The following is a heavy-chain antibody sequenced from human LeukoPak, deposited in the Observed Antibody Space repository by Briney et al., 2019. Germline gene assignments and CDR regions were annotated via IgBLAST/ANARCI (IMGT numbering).Heavy chain of an antibody. CDR1: GFTFSSYG. J-gene: IGHJ4*02. D-gene: IGHD3-22*01. CDR3: ARPDYDSGGYYDY. V-gene: IGHV3-33*01. Sequence: GGSLRLSCAASGFTFSSYGMHRVRQAPGKGLEWGAVILYDGSNKYYADSVKGRFTISRDNSKNTLFLQMNSLRAEDTAVYYCARPDYDSGGYYDYWGQGTLVTVSS. CDR2: ILYDGSNK.